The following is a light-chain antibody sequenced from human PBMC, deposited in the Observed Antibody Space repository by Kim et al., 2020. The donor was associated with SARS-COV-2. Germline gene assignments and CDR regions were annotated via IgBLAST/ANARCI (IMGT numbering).Light chain of an antibody. CDR1: QSVSSY. CDR2: VAS. V-gene: IGKV3-11*01. Sequence: EIVLTQSPATLSLSPGERVTLSCRASQSVSSYLAWYQQKPGQAPRLLIYVASNRATGIPARFSGSGSGTDFTLTISSLEPEDFAVYYFLHRSNWLTFVLGGTGYIT. CDR3: LHRSNWLTFVLGGTGYIT. J-gene: IGKJ3*01.